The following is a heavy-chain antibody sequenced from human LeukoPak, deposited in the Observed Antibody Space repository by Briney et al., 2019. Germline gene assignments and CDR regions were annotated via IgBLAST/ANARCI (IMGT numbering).Heavy chain of an antibody. CDR3: AGQLANYPMDV. J-gene: IGHJ6*02. V-gene: IGHV4-4*07. Sequence: TSETLSLTCSVSDDSITNYYWSWIRQPAGKGLEWIGRMFINGNTIYNPSLKSRVTMSLDTSKSQFSLTLTSMTAADTAVYYCAGQLANYPMDVWGQGTTVTVSS. CDR1: DDSITNYY. D-gene: IGHD1-1*01. CDR2: MFINGNT.